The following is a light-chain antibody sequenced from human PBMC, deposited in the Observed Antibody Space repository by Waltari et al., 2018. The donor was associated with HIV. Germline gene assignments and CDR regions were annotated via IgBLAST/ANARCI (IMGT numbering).Light chain of an antibody. CDR2: SNN. CDR3: AAWDGSLNGRVV. J-gene: IGLJ2*01. CDR1: SSNIGSNT. Sequence: QSVLTQPPSASGTPGQRVTISCSGSSSNIGSNTVNWYQQLPGTAPKLLICSNNQRPSAVLDRCPGSKSGTSASLAISGLQSEDEADYYCAAWDGSLNGRVVFGGGTKLTVL. V-gene: IGLV1-44*01.